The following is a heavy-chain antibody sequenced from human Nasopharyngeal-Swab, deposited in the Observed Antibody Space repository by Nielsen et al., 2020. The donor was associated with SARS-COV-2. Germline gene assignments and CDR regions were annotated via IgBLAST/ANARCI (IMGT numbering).Heavy chain of an antibody. J-gene: IGHJ4*02. CDR1: GDSVSRNSAA. CDR2: TYYRSKWYI. Sequence: SQTLSLTCAISGDSVSRNSAAWSWIRQSPSRGLEWLGRTYYRSKWYIDYAASVKSRITINPDTSKNQFSLQLSSVTPEDTAVYYCARIAQAAEPHWGQGTLVTVSS. CDR3: ARIAQAAEPH. V-gene: IGHV6-1*01. D-gene: IGHD1-14*01.